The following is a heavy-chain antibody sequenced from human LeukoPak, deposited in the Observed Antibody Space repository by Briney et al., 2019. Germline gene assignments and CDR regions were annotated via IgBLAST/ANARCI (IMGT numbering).Heavy chain of an antibody. CDR2: ISSSSSYI. V-gene: IGHV3-21*01. J-gene: IGHJ3*02. D-gene: IGHD1-26*01. CDR3: ARIEWERLGRAFDI. CDR1: GFTFSSYS. Sequence: GGSLRLSCAASGFTFSSYSMNWVRQAPGKGLEWVSSISSSSSYIYYADSVKGRFTISRDNAKNSLYLQMNSLRAEDTAVYYCARIEWERLGRAFDIWGQGTMVTVSS.